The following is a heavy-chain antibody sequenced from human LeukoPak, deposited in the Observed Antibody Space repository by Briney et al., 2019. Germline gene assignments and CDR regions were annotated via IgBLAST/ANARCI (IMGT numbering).Heavy chain of an antibody. CDR3: AGTGSSGWYRGAFDI. V-gene: IGHV4-38-2*02. D-gene: IGHD6-19*01. CDR1: AYSISSGYY. Sequence: SETLSLTCSVSAYSISSGYYWAWIRQPPGRGLEWIGHIYHSGDTYYNPALKSRVTISVDTSKNQFSLKLSSVTAADTAVYYCAGTGSSGWYRGAFDIWGQGTMVTVSS. J-gene: IGHJ3*02. CDR2: IYHSGDT.